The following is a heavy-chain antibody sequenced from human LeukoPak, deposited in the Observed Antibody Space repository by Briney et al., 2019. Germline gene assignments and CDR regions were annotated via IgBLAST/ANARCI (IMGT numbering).Heavy chain of an antibody. CDR2: IYSGGST. CDR3: ARGSYSYGFGGFDY. CDR1: GFTVSSNY. Sequence: GGSLRLSCAASGFTVSSNYMSWVRQAPGKGLEWVSVIYSGGSTYYADSVKGRFTISRDNSKNTLYLQMNSLRAEDTAVYCCARGSYSYGFGGFDYWGQGTLITVSS. J-gene: IGHJ4*02. D-gene: IGHD5-18*01. V-gene: IGHV3-53*01.